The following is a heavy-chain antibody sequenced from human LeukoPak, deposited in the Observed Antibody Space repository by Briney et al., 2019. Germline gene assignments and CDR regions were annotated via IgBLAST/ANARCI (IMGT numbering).Heavy chain of an antibody. D-gene: IGHD2-15*01. Sequence: PSETLSLTCTVSGGSISSSSYYWGWIRQPPGKGLEWIGSIYYSGSTYYNPSLKSRVTISVDTSKNQFSLKLSSVTAADTAVYYCARGKGYSHLNWFDPWGQGTLVTVSS. J-gene: IGHJ5*02. CDR1: GGSISSSSYY. CDR2: IYYSGST. CDR3: ARGKGYSHLNWFDP. V-gene: IGHV4-39*07.